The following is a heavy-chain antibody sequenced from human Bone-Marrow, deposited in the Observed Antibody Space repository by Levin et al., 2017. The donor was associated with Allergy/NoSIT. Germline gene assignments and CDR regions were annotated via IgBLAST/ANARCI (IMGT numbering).Heavy chain of an antibody. J-gene: IGHJ4*02. Sequence: GESLKISCAASGFTFSSYAMSWVRQAPGKGLEWVSAISGSGGSTYYADSVKGRFTISRDNSKNTLYLQMNSLRAEDTAVYYCARKKGLYSYGQDYFDYWGQGTLVTVSS. V-gene: IGHV3-23*01. CDR1: GFTFSSYA. CDR3: ARKKGLYSYGQDYFDY. D-gene: IGHD5-18*01. CDR2: ISGSGGST.